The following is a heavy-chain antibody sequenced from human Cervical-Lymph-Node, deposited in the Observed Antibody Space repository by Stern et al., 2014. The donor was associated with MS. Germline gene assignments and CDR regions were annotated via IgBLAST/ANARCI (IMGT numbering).Heavy chain of an antibody. V-gene: IGHV3-30*04. CDR2: VSADGSVN. CDR3: AKRGGNLLHYFDW. Sequence: QLVQSGGGVVQPGRSLRLSCAASGFTFSAYAMHWVRQAPGKGLEWVASVSADGSVNHYTDSVKGRLTISRDNSKYTLYLEMNSLITEDTAVYYCAKRGGNLLHYFDWWGQGALVTVSS. D-gene: IGHD4-23*01. J-gene: IGHJ4*02. CDR1: GFTFSAYA.